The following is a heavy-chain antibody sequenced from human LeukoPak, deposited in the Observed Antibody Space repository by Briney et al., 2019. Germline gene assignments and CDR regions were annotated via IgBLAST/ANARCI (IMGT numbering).Heavy chain of an antibody. CDR1: GFTFSSYW. CDR3: ARDSTGYWYFDL. CDR2: IKPDGSEK. Sequence: GGSLRLSCAASGFTFSSYWMSWVRQAPGKGLEWVANIKPDGSEKHYVDSVKGRLTIARDNAKNSLFLQMNSLRAEDTAVYYCARDSTGYWYFDLWGRGTLVSVSS. D-gene: IGHD3-3*02. J-gene: IGHJ2*01. V-gene: IGHV3-7*03.